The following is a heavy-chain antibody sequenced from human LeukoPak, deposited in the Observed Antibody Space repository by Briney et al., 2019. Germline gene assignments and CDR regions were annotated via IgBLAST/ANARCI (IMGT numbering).Heavy chain of an antibody. CDR1: GFTFSDYY. Sequence: GGSLRLSCAASGFTFSDYYMSWIRQAPGKGLEWVPYISSSGSTIYYADSVKGRFTISRDNAKNSLYLQMNSLRAEDTAVYYCARVEVVIATDLDVWGKGTTVTVSS. D-gene: IGHD2-21*01. CDR3: ARVEVVIATDLDV. V-gene: IGHV3-11*04. J-gene: IGHJ6*04. CDR2: ISSSGSTI.